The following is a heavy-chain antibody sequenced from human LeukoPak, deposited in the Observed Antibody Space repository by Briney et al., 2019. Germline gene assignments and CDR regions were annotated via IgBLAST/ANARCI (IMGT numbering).Heavy chain of an antibody. V-gene: IGHV4-4*07. CDR2: IYTSGSA. J-gene: IGHJ3*02. CDR3: ARDRWVQLWSDAFDI. Sequence: MSSETLSLTCTVSGVSITTYYWSWIRQPAGKGLEWIGHIYTSGSANYNPSLKSRVTMSVDTSKNQFSLKLSSVTAADTAVYYCARDRWVQLWSDAFDIWGQGTMVTVSS. D-gene: IGHD5-18*01. CDR1: GVSITTYY.